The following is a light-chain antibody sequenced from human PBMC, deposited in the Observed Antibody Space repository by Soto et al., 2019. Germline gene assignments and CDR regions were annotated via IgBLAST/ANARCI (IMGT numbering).Light chain of an antibody. CDR2: KAS. V-gene: IGKV1-5*03. CDR1: QTISSW. Sequence: EIRMTKTHSTLSASVEARVTITCRASQTISSWLAWYQQKPGKAPKLLIYKASTLKSGVPSRFSGSGSGTEFTLTISSLQPDDFATYYCQHYNSYSEAFGQGTKVDI. J-gene: IGKJ1*01. CDR3: QHYNSYSEA.